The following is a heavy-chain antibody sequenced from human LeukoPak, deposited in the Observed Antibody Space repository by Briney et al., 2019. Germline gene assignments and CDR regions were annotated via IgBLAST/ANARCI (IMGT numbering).Heavy chain of an antibody. CDR1: GFTFSSYA. J-gene: IGHJ4*02. Sequence: GGSLRLPCAASGFTFSSYAMSWVRQAPGKGLEWVSAISGSGGSTYYADSVKGRFTISRDNSKNTLYLQMNSLRAEDTAVYYCAKIPRYDILTGLDYWGQGTLVTVSS. D-gene: IGHD3-9*01. V-gene: IGHV3-23*01. CDR3: AKIPRYDILTGLDY. CDR2: ISGSGGST.